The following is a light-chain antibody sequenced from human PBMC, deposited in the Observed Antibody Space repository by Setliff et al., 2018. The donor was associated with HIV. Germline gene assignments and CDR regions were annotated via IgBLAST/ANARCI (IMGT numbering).Light chain of an antibody. CDR3: QVWDSSSDHHV. CDR1: NIGSKS. Sequence: SYELTQPPSVSVAPGKTARITCGGNNIGSKSVHWYQQKPGQDPVLVVYDASDRPSGIPERFSGSNSGNTATLTISRVEAGDEADYYCQVWDSSSDHHVFGTGTKVTVL. J-gene: IGLJ1*01. CDR2: DAS. V-gene: IGLV3-21*03.